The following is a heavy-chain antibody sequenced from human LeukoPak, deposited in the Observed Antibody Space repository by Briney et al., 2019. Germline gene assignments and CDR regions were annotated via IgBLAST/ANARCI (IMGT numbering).Heavy chain of an antibody. V-gene: IGHV1-69*13. CDR1: GYTFTNYY. CDR3: ARDHPGDFTYFDY. CDR2: IIPIFGTA. D-gene: IGHD4-17*01. J-gene: IGHJ4*02. Sequence: SVKVSCKASGYTFTNYYIHWVRQAPGQGLEWMGGIIPIFGTANYAQKFQGRVTITADESTSTAYMELSSLRSEDTAVYYCARDHPGDFTYFDYWGQGTLVTVSS.